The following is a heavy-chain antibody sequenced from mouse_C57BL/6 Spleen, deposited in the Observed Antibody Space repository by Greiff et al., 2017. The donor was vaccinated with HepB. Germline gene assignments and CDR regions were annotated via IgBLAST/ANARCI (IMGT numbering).Heavy chain of an antibody. Sequence: QVQLQQPGAELVMPGASVKLSCKASGYTFTSYWMHWVKQRPGQGLEWIGEIDPSDSYTNYNQKFKGKSTLTVDKSSSTAYMQLSSLTSEDSAVYYCAISIYYGNYPYFDYWGQGTTLTVSS. CDR1: GYTFTSYW. D-gene: IGHD2-1*01. J-gene: IGHJ2*01. V-gene: IGHV1-69*01. CDR3: AISIYYGNYPYFDY. CDR2: IDPSDSYT.